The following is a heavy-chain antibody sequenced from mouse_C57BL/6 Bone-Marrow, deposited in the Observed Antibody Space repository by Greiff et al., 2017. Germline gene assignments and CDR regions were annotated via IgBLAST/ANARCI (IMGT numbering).Heavy chain of an antibody. CDR1: GFNIKDDY. Sequence: EVQLQQSGAELVRPGASVKLSCTASGFNIKDDYMHWVKQRPEQGLEWIGWIDPENGDTEYASKFQGKATITADTSSNTAYLQLSSLTSEDTAVYYCTTDTTALVDYWGQGTTLTGSS. D-gene: IGHD1-2*01. J-gene: IGHJ2*01. V-gene: IGHV14-4*01. CDR3: TTDTTALVDY. CDR2: IDPENGDT.